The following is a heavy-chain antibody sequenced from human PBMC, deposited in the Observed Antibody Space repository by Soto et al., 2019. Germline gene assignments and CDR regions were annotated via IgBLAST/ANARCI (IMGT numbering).Heavy chain of an antibody. CDR3: ASSYGDYVSY. V-gene: IGHV4-39*01. Sequence: SETLSLTCTVSDGSISSSSYYWGWIRQPPGKGLEWIGSISYSGSSYYNPSLKSRVTISVDTSKNQFSLKLSSVTAADTAVYYCASSYGDYVSYWGQGTLVTVSS. D-gene: IGHD4-17*01. J-gene: IGHJ4*02. CDR2: ISYSGSS. CDR1: DGSISSSSYY.